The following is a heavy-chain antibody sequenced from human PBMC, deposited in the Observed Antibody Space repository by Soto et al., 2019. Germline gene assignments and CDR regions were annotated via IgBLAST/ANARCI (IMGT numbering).Heavy chain of an antibody. Sequence: QLQLQESGSGLVKPSQTLSLTCTVSGGSINSGGYSWIWIRQPPGKGLEWIGDIYHNGNTFYNPSPQSRVTISVDQAKNQFSLSLGSVTAADTAMYYCARVERTLSTPFAYGMDVWGQGTTVTVSS. J-gene: IGHJ6*02. D-gene: IGHD2-2*01. CDR2: IYHNGNT. CDR1: GGSINSGGYS. CDR3: ARVERTLSTPFAYGMDV. V-gene: IGHV4-30-2*01.